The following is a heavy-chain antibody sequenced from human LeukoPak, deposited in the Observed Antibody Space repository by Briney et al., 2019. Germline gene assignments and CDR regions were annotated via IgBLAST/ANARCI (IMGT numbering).Heavy chain of an antibody. Sequence: GGSLRLSCAASGFTVSTNYMSWVRQAPGRGLEWVSVIYNGGTTHYADSVKGRFTISRDHSQNTLYLQMNSLRVKDTAVYYCAREGASSLVRGVIGYWGPGTLVTVSS. V-gene: IGHV3-53*01. CDR3: AREGASSLVRGVIGY. CDR1: GFTVSTNY. D-gene: IGHD3-10*01. J-gene: IGHJ4*02. CDR2: IYNGGTT.